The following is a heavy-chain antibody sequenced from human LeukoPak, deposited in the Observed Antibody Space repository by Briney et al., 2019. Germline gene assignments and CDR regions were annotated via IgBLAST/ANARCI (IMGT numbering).Heavy chain of an antibody. CDR1: GFTFSSYS. V-gene: IGHV3-23*01. CDR2: ISGSGGST. J-gene: IGHJ6*02. Sequence: GGSLRLSCAASGFTFSSYSMNWVRQAPGKGLEWVSAISGSGGSTYYADSVKGRFTISRDNSKNTLYLQMNSLRAEDTAVYYCAGKHDCNYYCYGMDVWGQGTTVTVSS. D-gene: IGHD2-21*02. CDR3: AGKHDCNYYCYGMDV.